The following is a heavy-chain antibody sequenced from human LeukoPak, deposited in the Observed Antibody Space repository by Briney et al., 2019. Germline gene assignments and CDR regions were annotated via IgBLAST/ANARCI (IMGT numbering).Heavy chain of an antibody. CDR3: AKEGRYYDILTGYHPTELDY. CDR2: ISGSGGST. V-gene: IGHV3-23*01. J-gene: IGHJ4*02. CDR1: AFTFSSNA. Sequence: GGSLRLSCAASAFTFSSNAMSWLRQAPGKGLEWVSAISGSGGSTYYADSVKGRFTISRDSAKNTLYLQMNSLRAEDTAVYYCAKEGRYYDILTGYHPTELDYWGQGTLVTVSS. D-gene: IGHD3-9*01.